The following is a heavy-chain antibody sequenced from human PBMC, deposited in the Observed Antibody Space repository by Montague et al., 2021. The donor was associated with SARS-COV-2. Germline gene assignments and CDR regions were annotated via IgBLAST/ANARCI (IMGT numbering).Heavy chain of an antibody. J-gene: IGHJ4*02. Sequence: SETLSLTCAVSGASISSTNWWTWVRQPPGKGLEWIGCSYHSGTTHYHPSLKSRVTISLDTSNNHFSLKVTSVTAADTAVYYCARAPYYGPGKPYQFDYWGRGTLVTVSS. CDR2: SYHSGTT. CDR3: ARAPYYGPGKPYQFDY. D-gene: IGHD3-10*01. V-gene: IGHV4-4*02. CDR1: GASISSTNW.